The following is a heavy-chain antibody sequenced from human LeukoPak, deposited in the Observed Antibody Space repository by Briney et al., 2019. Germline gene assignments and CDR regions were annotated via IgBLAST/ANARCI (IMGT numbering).Heavy chain of an antibody. CDR2: VYYSGST. D-gene: IGHD5-24*01. CDR1: GGSISTYY. J-gene: IGHJ4*02. CDR3: ARGERRDGYTFGY. V-gene: IGHV4-59*01. Sequence: SETLSLTCTVSGGSISTYYWSWIRQPPGKGLEWIGYVYYSGSTNYNPSLKSRVTTSLDTSKNQFSLMLSSVTAADTAVYFCARGERRDGYTFGYWGQGTLVTVSS.